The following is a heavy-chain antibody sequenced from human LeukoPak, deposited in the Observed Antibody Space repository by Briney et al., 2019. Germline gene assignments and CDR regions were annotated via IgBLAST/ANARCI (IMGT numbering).Heavy chain of an antibody. CDR1: GFSFSGHW. CDR3: AKDRVRARGYSYGSTPREDYYYYYGMDV. V-gene: IGHV3-74*01. D-gene: IGHD5-18*01. CDR2: ISPTGSTT. Sequence: GGSLRLSCTASGFSFSGHWMHWARQLPGKGLVWVSRISPTGSTTSYADSVKGRFTVSRDNAKNTLYLQVNNLRAEDTAVYYCAKDRVRARGYSYGSTPREDYYYYYGMDVWGQGTTVTVSS. J-gene: IGHJ6*02.